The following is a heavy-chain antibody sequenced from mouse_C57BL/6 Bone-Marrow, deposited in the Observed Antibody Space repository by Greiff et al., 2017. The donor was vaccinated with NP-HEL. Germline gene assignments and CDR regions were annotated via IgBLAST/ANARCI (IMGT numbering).Heavy chain of an antibody. Sequence: VQLQQSGAELVRPGASVKLSCTASGFNIKDDYMHWVKQRPEQGLEWIGWIDPENGDTEYASKFQGKATITADPSSNTAYLQLSRLTSEDTAVYYCTTGGGFAYWGQGALVTVSA. CDR3: TTGGGFAY. V-gene: IGHV14-4*01. D-gene: IGHD1-1*02. CDR2: IDPENGDT. J-gene: IGHJ3*01. CDR1: GFNIKDDY.